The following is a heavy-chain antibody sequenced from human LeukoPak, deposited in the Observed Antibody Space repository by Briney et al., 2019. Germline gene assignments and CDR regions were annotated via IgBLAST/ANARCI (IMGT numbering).Heavy chain of an antibody. CDR1: GFTFSNYA. CDR2: MSSSGGTR. D-gene: IGHD3-10*01. CDR3: GKFVHYSWSGTDDVFEV. V-gene: IGHV3-23*01. J-gene: IGHJ3*01. Sequence: PGGSLRLSCAASGFTFSNYAVSWVRQDPGKGLEWVSAMSSSGGTRFYADSVKGRFTTSRDNSKNTVFLQMNSLRGEDSAVYYCGKFVHYSWSGTDDVFEVWGPGTMVTVSS.